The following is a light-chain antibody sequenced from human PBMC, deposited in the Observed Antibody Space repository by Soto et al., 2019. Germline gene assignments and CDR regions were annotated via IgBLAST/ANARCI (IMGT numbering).Light chain of an antibody. J-gene: IGKJ1*01. CDR1: RTINTY. CDR3: QHYKMYSPWT. Sequence: DVRMTQSPSSLSASVGDTITITCRASRTINTYLNWFQQKPGEPPRLLIYGASTLHDGVPSRFSGSGSGADFTLTISSLQPDDFATYYCQHYKMYSPWTFGQGTKVDIK. V-gene: IGKV1-39*01. CDR2: GAS.